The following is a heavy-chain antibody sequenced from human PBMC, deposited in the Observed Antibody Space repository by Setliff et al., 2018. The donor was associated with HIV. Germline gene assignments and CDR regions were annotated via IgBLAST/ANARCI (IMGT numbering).Heavy chain of an antibody. J-gene: IGHJ4*02. CDR1: GIIFSNYG. V-gene: IGHV3-33*06. Sequence: GGSLRLSCAASGIIFSNYGMHWVRQAPGKGLQWVAVMWYDGSKKYYADSVKGRFTISRDNSKNTIYLQMSSLRAEDSAVYYCAKSASWDLRGWLHWGQGTLVTVSS. CDR2: MWYDGSKK. D-gene: IGHD6-19*01. CDR3: AKSASWDLRGWLH.